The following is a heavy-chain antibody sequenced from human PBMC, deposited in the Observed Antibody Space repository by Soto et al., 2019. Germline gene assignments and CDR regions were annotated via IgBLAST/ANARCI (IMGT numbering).Heavy chain of an antibody. D-gene: IGHD3-9*01. CDR1: GYTFTSYG. CDR2: ISAYNGNT. V-gene: IGHV1-18*01. J-gene: IGHJ4*02. CDR3: ARCPTPYDILTGYYNVAPDY. Sequence: ASVKVSCKASGYTFTSYGISWVRQAPGQGLEWMGRISAYNGNTNYAQKLQGKVTMTTDKSTSTDYKELRSLRSDDTVVYYFARCPTPYDILTGYYNVAPDYWGQGTLVTVSS.